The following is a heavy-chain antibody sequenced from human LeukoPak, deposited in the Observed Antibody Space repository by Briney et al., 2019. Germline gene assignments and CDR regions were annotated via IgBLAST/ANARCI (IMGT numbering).Heavy chain of an antibody. CDR2: ISYDGSNK. Sequence: GGSLRLSCAASGFTFSSYAMHWVRQAPGKGLEWVAVISYDGSNKYYADSVKGRFTISRDNSKNTLYLQMNSLRAEDTAVYYCARDLNAFDIWGQGTMVTVSS. CDR3: ARDLNAFDI. V-gene: IGHV3-30*04. CDR1: GFTFSSYA. D-gene: IGHD3-9*01. J-gene: IGHJ3*02.